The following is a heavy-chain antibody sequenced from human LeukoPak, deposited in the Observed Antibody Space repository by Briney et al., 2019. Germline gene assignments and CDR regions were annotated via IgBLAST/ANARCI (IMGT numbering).Heavy chain of an antibody. CDR2: IHYSGSGST. V-gene: IGHV4-59*12. CDR1: GGSISSYY. Sequence: SETLSLTCSVSGGSISSYYWSWIRQPPGKGLEWIGYIHYSGSGSTNYNPSLKSRVTISVDTSKNQFSLKLSSVTAADTAVYYCARGRSSWYGPNFDYWGQGTLVTVSS. J-gene: IGHJ4*02. D-gene: IGHD6-13*01. CDR3: ARGRSSWYGPNFDY.